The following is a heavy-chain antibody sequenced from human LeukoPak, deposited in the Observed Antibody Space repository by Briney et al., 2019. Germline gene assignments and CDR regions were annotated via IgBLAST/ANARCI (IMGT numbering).Heavy chain of an antibody. CDR3: ARDSHFLEWFSDYGMDV. J-gene: IGHJ6*02. V-gene: IGHV3-30-3*01. Sequence: PSGGSLRLSCAASGFTFSSYAMPWVRQAPGKGLEWVAVISYDGSNKYYADSVKGRFTISRDNSKNTLYLQMNSLRAEDTAVYYCARDSHFLEWFSDYGMDVWGQGTTVTVSS. CDR1: GFTFSSYA. D-gene: IGHD3-3*01. CDR2: ISYDGSNK.